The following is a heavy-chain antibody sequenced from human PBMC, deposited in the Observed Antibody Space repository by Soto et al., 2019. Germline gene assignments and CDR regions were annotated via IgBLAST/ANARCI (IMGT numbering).Heavy chain of an antibody. CDR3: ARDSGIVVDGGSCQDY. CDR2: INHSGST. J-gene: IGHJ4*02. V-gene: IGHV4-34*01. D-gene: IGHD2-15*01. CDR1: GGSFSGYY. Sequence: PSETLSLTCAVYGGSFSGYYWSWIRQPPGKGLEWIGEINHSGSTNYNPSLKSRVTISVDTSKNQFSLKLSSVTAADTAVYYCARDSGIVVDGGSCQDYWGQGTQVTVSS.